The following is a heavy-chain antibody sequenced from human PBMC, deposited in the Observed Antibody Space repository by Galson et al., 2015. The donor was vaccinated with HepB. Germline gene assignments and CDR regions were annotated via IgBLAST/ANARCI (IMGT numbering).Heavy chain of an antibody. CDR1: GFTFSYYA. D-gene: IGHD6-19*01. CDR3: AKVFPEKTDGWYRQALYYFDS. CDR2: ITPSGGNT. V-gene: IGHV3-23*01. J-gene: IGHJ4*01. Sequence: SLRLSCAASGFTFSYYAMSWVRQAPGKGLEWVSAITPSGGNTYSADSMKGRFTISRDNSKNTLFLQMNSLRADDTAIYFCAKVFPEKTDGWYRQALYYFDSWGHGTRVTVSS.